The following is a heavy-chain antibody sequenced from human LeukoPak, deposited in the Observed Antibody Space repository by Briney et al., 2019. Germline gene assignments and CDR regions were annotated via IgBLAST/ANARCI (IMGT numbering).Heavy chain of an antibody. CDR1: GFTFSSYW. J-gene: IGHJ4*02. D-gene: IGHD2-15*01. CDR2: IKKDGSEK. V-gene: IGHV3-7*01. Sequence: PGGSLRLSCAASGFTFSSYWMSWVRQAPGKGLEWVADIKKDGSEKYYVDSVKGRFTISRDNSKNTLYLQMNSLRAEDTAVYYCARSGYCSGGSCPDYWGQGTLVTVSS. CDR3: ARSGYCSGGSCPDY.